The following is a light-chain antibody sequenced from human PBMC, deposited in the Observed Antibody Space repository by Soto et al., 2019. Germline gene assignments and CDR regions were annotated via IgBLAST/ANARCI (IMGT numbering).Light chain of an antibody. Sequence: DIQMTQSPSSLSASVGDRVTITCRASQGINHYLAWFQQKPGKVPKLLIYATSTLQSGVPSRFSGSGFGTDFTLTISSLPPEDVATYYCQEYNSAPLFFGPGSKVEIK. CDR1: QGINHY. V-gene: IGKV1-27*01. CDR3: QEYNSAPLF. J-gene: IGKJ3*01. CDR2: ATS.